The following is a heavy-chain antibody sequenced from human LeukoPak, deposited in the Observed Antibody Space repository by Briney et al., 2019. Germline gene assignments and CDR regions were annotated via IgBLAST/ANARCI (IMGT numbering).Heavy chain of an antibody. V-gene: IGHV1-69*05. Sequence: GASVKVSCKASGGTFSSYAISWVRQAPGQGLEWMGRIIPIFGTANYAQKFQGRVTITTDESTSTAYMELSSLRSEDTAVYYCARGYYYDGSGPGVAFDIWGQGTMVTVSS. CDR3: ARGYYYDGSGPGVAFDI. D-gene: IGHD3-22*01. J-gene: IGHJ3*02. CDR1: GGTFSSYA. CDR2: IIPIFGTA.